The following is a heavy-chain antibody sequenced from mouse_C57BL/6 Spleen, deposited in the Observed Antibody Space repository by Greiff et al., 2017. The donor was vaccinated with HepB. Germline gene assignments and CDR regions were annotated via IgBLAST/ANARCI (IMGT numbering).Heavy chain of an antibody. V-gene: IGHV5-12*01. CDR3: ARPAQATAYAMDY. Sequence: EVQLMESGGGLVQPGGSLKLSCAASGFTFSDYYMYWVRQTPEKRLEWVAYISNGGGSTYYPDTVKGRFTISRDNAKNTLYLQMSRLKSEDTAMYYCARPAQATAYAMDYWGQGTSVTVSS. D-gene: IGHD3-2*02. CDR1: GFTFSDYY. CDR2: ISNGGGST. J-gene: IGHJ4*01.